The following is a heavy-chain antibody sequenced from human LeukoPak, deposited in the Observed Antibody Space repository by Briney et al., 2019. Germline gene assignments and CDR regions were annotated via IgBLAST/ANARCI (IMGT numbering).Heavy chain of an antibody. Sequence: SVKVSCKASGGTFSIYAISWVRQAPGQGLEWMGRIIPIFGTANYAQKFQGRVTITTDESTSTAYMELSSLRSEDTAVYYGARGTSGTTSLFYWGQGTLVTVSS. J-gene: IGHJ4*02. V-gene: IGHV1-69*05. CDR2: IIPIFGTA. CDR3: ARGTSGTTSLFY. CDR1: GGTFSIYA. D-gene: IGHD1-7*01.